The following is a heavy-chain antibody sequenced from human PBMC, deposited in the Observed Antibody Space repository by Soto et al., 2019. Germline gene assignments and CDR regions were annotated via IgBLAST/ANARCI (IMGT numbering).Heavy chain of an antibody. Sequence: PGGSLRLSCAASGFTFSSYWMSWVRQAPGKGLEWVANIKQDGSEKYYADSVKGRFTISRDNAENSLYLQMNSLRAEDTALYYCTRDLSRGIAAFFYWGQGTLVTVSS. V-gene: IGHV3-7*01. CDR2: IKQDGSEK. CDR3: TRDLSRGIAAFFY. CDR1: GFTFSSYW. J-gene: IGHJ4*02. D-gene: IGHD6-13*01.